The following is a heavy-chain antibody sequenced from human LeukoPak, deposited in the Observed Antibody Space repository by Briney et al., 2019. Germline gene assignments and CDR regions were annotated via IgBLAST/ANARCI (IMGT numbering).Heavy chain of an antibody. CDR2: VYYSGST. J-gene: IGHJ3*01. D-gene: IGHD6-19*01. CDR1: GGSISSSY. Sequence: SEILSLTCTVFGGSISSSYWSWSRQPPGKALEWIGYVYYSGSTNYNPSLKIRVTISVYTAKNQFSLKLGSVNAADPGVYYCARGSSSGWYDFDVWGQGPMVTVSS. CDR3: ARGSSSGWYDFDV. V-gene: IGHV4-59*01.